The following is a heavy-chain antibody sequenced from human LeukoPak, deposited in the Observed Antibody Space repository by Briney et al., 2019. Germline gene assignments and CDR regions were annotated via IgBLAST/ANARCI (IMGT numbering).Heavy chain of an antibody. Sequence: GASVKVSCKASGYTFTIYYMHWVRQAPGQGLEWMGWINPNSGATTYAQEFQGRVTMTRDTSISTAYMELSGLTSDDTGVYYCARNPPYCTSTDCYNDYWGQGTLVTVSS. CDR1: GYTFTIYY. V-gene: IGHV1-2*02. J-gene: IGHJ4*02. CDR2: INPNSGAT. D-gene: IGHD2-2*02. CDR3: ARNPPYCTSTDCYNDY.